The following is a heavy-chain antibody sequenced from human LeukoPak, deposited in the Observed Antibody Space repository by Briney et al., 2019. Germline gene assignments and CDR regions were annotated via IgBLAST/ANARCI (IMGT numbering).Heavy chain of an antibody. J-gene: IGHJ4*02. Sequence: GGSLRLSCAASGFTFTTYSMNWVRQAPGKGLEWVSSISSSSSYIYYADSVKGRFTISRDNSKNTLYLQMNSLRAEDTAVYYCATEGNKVVAATLGIFDYWGQGTLVTVSS. D-gene: IGHD2-15*01. CDR2: ISSSSSYI. CDR1: GFTFTTYS. V-gene: IGHV3-21*04. CDR3: ATEGNKVVAATLGIFDY.